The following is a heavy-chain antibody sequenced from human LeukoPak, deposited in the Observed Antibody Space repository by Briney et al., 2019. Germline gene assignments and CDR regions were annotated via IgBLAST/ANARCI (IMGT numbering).Heavy chain of an antibody. D-gene: IGHD3-10*01. V-gene: IGHV4-34*01. CDR1: GGSFSGYY. CDR2: TNHSGST. CDR3: ARRGSVLRY. Sequence: PSETLSLTCAVYGGSFSGYYWSWIRQPPGKGLEWIGETNHSGSTNYNPSLKSRVTISVDTSKNQFSLKLSSVTAADTAVYYCARRGSVLRYWGQGTLVTVSS. J-gene: IGHJ4*02.